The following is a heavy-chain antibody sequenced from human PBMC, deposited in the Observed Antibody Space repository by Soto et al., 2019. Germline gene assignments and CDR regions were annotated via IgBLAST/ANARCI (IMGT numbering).Heavy chain of an antibody. V-gene: IGHV1-18*01. CDR3: AREGVAPYYYYGMDV. Sequence: GASVKVSCKASGYTFTRSGISWVRQAPGLGLEWMGWISTYNGDTNYAQTFQGRVTMTTDTSTSTVHMEVRSLRSDDTAVYYCAREGVAPYYYYGMDVWGQGTPVTVSS. D-gene: IGHD5-12*01. CDR1: GYTFTRSG. CDR2: ISTYNGDT. J-gene: IGHJ6*02.